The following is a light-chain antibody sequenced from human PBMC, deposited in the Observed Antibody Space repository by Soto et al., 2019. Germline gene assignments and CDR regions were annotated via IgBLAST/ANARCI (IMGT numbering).Light chain of an antibody. CDR2: AAS. V-gene: IGKV1-39*01. CDR3: QQSYSTPVT. J-gene: IGKJ1*01. CDR1: QSISSF. Sequence: DIHMTQSPSSLFPSLGARVSTTSGASQSISSFLNWYQQKPGLPPKYLIYAASSLQSGVPSRFSGSGSGTDFTLTISSLQPEDFATYYCQQSYSTPVTFGQGTKVDIK.